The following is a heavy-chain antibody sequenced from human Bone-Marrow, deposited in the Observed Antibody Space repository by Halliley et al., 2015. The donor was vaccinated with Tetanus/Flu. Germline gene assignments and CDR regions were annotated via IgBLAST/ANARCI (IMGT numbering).Heavy chain of an antibody. V-gene: IGHV4-31*02. D-gene: IGHD3-3*02. J-gene: IGHJ4*02. CDR1: GAFVRSGGYY. Sequence: LRLSCTVSGAFVRSGGYYWSWIRQHPGKGLEWIGYIYYSGTTYYNASLKSRVTISVDTSKNQFSLKLRSVTAADTAVYYCARSSPFVQERVYYFDYWGLGTLVTVSS. CDR3: ARSSPFVQERVYYFDY. CDR2: IYYSGTT.